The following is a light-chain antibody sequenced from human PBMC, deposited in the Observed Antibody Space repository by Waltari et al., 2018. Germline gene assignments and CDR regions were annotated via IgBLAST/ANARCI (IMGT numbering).Light chain of an antibody. CDR2: EDN. CDR1: TPNIGNNY. CDR3: GSWDSSLGIGV. J-gene: IGLJ3*02. V-gene: IGLV1-51*01. Sequence: QSVLTQAPSVSAAPGQPVTISCPGTTPNIGNNYLPLYQQLPGAAPKIVIYEDNRRPSGIPDRFSGSKSGASATLGITGLQTGDEADYYCGSWDSSLGIGVLGGGTRLTVL.